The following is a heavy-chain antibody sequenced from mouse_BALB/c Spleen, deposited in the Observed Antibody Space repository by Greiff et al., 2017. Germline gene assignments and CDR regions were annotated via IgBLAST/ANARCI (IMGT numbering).Heavy chain of an antibody. V-gene: IGHV1S22*01. Sequence: LQQPGSELVRPGASVKLSCKASGYTFPSYWMHWVTQRPGQGLEWIGNIYPGSGSTNYDEKFKSKATLTVDTSSSTAYMQLSSLTSEDSAVYYCTRGDGDYWGQGTTLTVSS. J-gene: IGHJ2*01. CDR1: GYTFPSYW. CDR2: IYPGSGST. D-gene: IGHD3-3*01. CDR3: TRGDGDY.